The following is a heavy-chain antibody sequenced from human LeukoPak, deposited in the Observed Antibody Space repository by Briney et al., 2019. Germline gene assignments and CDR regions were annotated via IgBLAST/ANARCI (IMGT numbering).Heavy chain of an antibody. D-gene: IGHD2-2*01. V-gene: IGHV1-69*04. CDR3: ARGGEYCSSTRCFYGMDV. Sequence: ASVKVSCKASGGTFSSYAISWVRQAPGQGLEWMGRIIPFLGIANYAQRFEGRVTITADKSTSTAYMELSSLRSEDTAVYYCARGGEYCSSTRCFYGMDVWGQGTTVTVSS. J-gene: IGHJ6*02. CDR2: IIPFLGIA. CDR1: GGTFSSYA.